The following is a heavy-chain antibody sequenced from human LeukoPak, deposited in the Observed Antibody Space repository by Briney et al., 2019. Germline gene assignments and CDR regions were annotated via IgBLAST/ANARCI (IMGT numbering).Heavy chain of an antibody. V-gene: IGHV3-11*01. CDR2: ISSSGSTI. CDR1: GFTXSDYY. Sequence: GGSLRLSCAASGFTXSDYYXXWIRQAPXXXXXXVSYISSSGSTIYYADSVKGRSTISRDNAKNSLYLQMNSLRAEDTAVYYCARLGSNWTLDYWGQGTLVTVSS. CDR3: ARLGSNWTLDY. D-gene: IGHD6-13*01. J-gene: IGHJ4*02.